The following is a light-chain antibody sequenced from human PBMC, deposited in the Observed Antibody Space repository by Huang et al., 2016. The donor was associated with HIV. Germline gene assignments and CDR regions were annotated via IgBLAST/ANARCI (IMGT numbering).Light chain of an antibody. Sequence: EVMLTQSPSILSLYLGGTGTISCKASQSVGSYWAWYQQRPGQSPRLLLYDTSNRATGIPTSFSGSGSGTDFTLTISGLESGDLGVFYCQQRSTWPLTFGGGTKVA. CDR3: QQRSTWPLT. V-gene: IGKV3-11*01. J-gene: IGKJ4*01. CDR2: DTS. CDR1: QSVGSY.